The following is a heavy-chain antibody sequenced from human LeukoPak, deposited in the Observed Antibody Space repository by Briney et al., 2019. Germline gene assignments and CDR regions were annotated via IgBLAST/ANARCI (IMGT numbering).Heavy chain of an antibody. Sequence: GGSLRLSCGASGFTFSSYAMNWVRQAPGKGLEWVSVISGSGGSAFYADSVKGRFTLSRDNAKNSLYLQMNSLRAEDTAFYYCTREGPGSPPLHYFDYWGQGTLVTVSS. CDR1: GFTFSSYA. CDR2: ISGSGGSA. V-gene: IGHV3-23*01. CDR3: TREGPGSPPLHYFDY. D-gene: IGHD1-26*01. J-gene: IGHJ4*02.